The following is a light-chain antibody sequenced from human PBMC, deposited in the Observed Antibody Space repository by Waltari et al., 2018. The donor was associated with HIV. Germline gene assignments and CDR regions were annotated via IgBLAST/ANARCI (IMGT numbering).Light chain of an antibody. V-gene: IGKV3-20*01. CDR3: QQYGGLCT. Sequence: EIVLTQSPATLSLSPGERATLSCRVSQSVSSSYLAWYQQKPGQAPRLLIYGASRRATGIPDRFGGSGSGTDFTLTISRLEPEDFAVYYCQQYGGLCTFGQGTRLEIK. J-gene: IGKJ5*01. CDR2: GAS. CDR1: QSVSSSY.